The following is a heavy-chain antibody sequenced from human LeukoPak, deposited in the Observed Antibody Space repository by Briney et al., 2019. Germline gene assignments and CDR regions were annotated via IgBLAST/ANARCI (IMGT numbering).Heavy chain of an antibody. CDR3: ARGGLVAPPGS. CDR2: INHGGST. D-gene: IGHD2-8*02. J-gene: IGHJ4*02. CDR1: GGSFTGYY. Sequence: PETLSLTSAVHGGSFTGYYWSWIRQSPRKGLEWIGEINHGGSTNYNPSLKSRVTISVDTSKNQCSLKLSAGTAADTAVYYCARGGLVAPPGSWGQGTLVTVSS. V-gene: IGHV4-34*01.